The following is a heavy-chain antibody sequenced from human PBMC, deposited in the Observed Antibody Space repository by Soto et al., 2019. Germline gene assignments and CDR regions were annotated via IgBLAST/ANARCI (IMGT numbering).Heavy chain of an antibody. V-gene: IGHV3-23*01. Sequence: EVQLLESGGGLVQPGGSLRLSCAASGFTFSSYAMSWVRQAPGKGLEWVSAISGSGGSTYYADSVKGRFTISRDNSKNTLYMQMNSLRAEDTAVYYCAKGSYIVVVVAATYYWGQGTLVTVSS. D-gene: IGHD2-15*01. J-gene: IGHJ4*02. CDR1: GFTFSSYA. CDR2: ISGSGGST. CDR3: AKGSYIVVVVAATYY.